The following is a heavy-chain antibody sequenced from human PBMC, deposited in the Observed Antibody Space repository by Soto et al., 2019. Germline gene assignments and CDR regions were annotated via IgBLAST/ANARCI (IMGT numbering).Heavy chain of an antibody. CDR1: GGTFSSYA. CDR2: IIPIFGTA. CDR3: ARGGVVPAARPTYYYGMDV. J-gene: IGHJ6*02. V-gene: IGHV1-69*13. D-gene: IGHD2-2*01. Sequence: SVKVSCKASGGTFSSYAISWVRQAPGQGLEWMGGIIPIFGTANYAQKFQGRVTITADESTSTAYMELSSLRSEDTAVYYCARGGVVPAARPTYYYGMDVWRQGTTVTVSS.